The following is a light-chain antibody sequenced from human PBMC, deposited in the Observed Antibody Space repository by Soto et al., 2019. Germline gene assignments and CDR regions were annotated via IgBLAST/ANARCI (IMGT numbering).Light chain of an antibody. J-gene: IGLJ1*01. CDR1: SSDVGGYDY. CDR2: EVN. Sequence: QSVLTQPPSASGSPGQSVTISCTGTSSDVGGYDYVSWYQQHPGKAPKLMIYEVNKRPSGVPDRFSGSKSGNTASLTVSGLQAEDEADYYCSSYVGNNNRVFGTGTKLTVL. V-gene: IGLV2-8*01. CDR3: SSYVGNNNRV.